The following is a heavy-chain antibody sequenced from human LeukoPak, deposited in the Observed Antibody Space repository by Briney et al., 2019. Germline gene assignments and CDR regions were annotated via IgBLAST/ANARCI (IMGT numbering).Heavy chain of an antibody. CDR3: AKGGGSGSSHGMDV. CDR2: ISSSSSYI. Sequence: PGGSLRLSCAASGFTFSSYSMNWVRQAPGKGLVWVSSISSSSSYIDYAASVKGRFTISRDNAKKSLDLQMNSLRAEDTAVYYCAKGGGSGSSHGMDVWGQGTTVTVSS. V-gene: IGHV3-21*01. D-gene: IGHD1-26*01. J-gene: IGHJ6*02. CDR1: GFTFSSYS.